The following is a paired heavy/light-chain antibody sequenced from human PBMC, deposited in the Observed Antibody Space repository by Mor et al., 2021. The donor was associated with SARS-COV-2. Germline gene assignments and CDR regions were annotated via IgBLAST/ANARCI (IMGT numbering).Heavy chain of an antibody. CDR2: IDPTDSYV. CDR3: ATWHRGTAGNGGRF. CDR1: GYNFTNYW. Sequence: EVPLVQSGAEVKKPGESLRISCQSSGYNFTNYWINWVRQMPGKGLEWMGRIDPTDSYVNYSPSFQGHVTISIDKSISTAYLQWNSLKASDAAMYYCATWHRGTAGNGGRFWGQGTLVTVSS. J-gene: IGHJ4*02. V-gene: IGHV5-10-1*03. D-gene: IGHD1-1*01.
Light chain of an antibody. CDR3: QQSYSIPFS. V-gene: IGKV1-39*01. CDR2: SIS. CDR1: QTIRRF. J-gene: IGKJ2*03. Sequence: DIQMTQSPSSLSASVGDRVTITCRASQTIRRFLNWYQQKQGKAPNLLISSISNLQSGVPSRFSGSGSGTEFTLTINNLLPEDFATYHCQQSYSIPFSFGQGTKLEI.